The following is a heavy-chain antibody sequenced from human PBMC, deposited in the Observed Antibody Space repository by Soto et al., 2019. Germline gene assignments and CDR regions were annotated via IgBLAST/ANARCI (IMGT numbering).Heavy chain of an antibody. Sequence: QAQLVQSGAEVKKPGSSVKVSCKASGGTFSSYAISWVRQAPGQGLEWMGGIIPIFGTANYAQKFQGRVTITADESTSTAYMELSSLRSEDTAVYYCARAAGYCSGGSCYTYYYGMDVWGQGTTVTVSS. V-gene: IGHV1-69*01. J-gene: IGHJ6*02. CDR1: GGTFSSYA. CDR3: ARAAGYCSGGSCYTYYYGMDV. D-gene: IGHD2-15*01. CDR2: IIPIFGTA.